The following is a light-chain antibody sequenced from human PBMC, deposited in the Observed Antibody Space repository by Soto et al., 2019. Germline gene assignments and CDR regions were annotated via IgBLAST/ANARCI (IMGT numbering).Light chain of an antibody. CDR1: QSVSSSY. V-gene: IGKV3-20*01. J-gene: IGKJ1*01. CDR3: KQYGSSPSWT. CDR2: GAS. Sequence: EIVLTQSPGTLSLSPGERATLSCGASQSVSSSYLAWYQQKPGQAPRLLIYGASSRATGIPDRFSGSGSGTDFTLTISRLEPEDFAVYYCKQYGSSPSWTFGQGTKVEIK.